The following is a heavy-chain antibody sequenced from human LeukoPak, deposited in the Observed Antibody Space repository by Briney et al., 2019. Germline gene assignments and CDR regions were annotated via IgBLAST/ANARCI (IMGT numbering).Heavy chain of an antibody. CDR2: INPNSGGT. CDR3: ARDQRYSSAWYDEGGYYFDY. D-gene: IGHD6-19*01. Sequence: ASVKVSYKASGYTSTDYYMHWVRQAPGQGLEWMGWINPNSGGTKYVQKFQGRVTVTRDTSISTAYMELSRLRSDDTAVYYCARDQRYSSAWYDEGGYYFDYWGQGTPVTVSS. CDR1: GYTSTDYY. J-gene: IGHJ4*02. V-gene: IGHV1-2*02.